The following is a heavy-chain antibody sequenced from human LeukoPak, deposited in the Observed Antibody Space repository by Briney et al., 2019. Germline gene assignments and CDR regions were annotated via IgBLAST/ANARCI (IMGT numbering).Heavy chain of an antibody. CDR3: ARVPTVTTDYYYYMDV. CDR1: RGTFSSYA. Sequence: SVKVSCKASRGTFSSYAISWVRQAPGQGLEWMGGIIPIFGTASYAQKFQGRVTITADESTSTAYMELSSLRSEDTAVYYCARVPTVTTDYYYYMDVWGKGTTVTVSS. J-gene: IGHJ6*03. CDR2: IIPIFGTA. D-gene: IGHD4-11*01. V-gene: IGHV1-69*13.